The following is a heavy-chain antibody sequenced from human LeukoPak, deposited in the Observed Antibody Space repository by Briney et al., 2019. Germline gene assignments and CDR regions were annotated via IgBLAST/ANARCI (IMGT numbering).Heavy chain of an antibody. CDR2: IKQDGSEK. J-gene: IGHJ4*02. CDR1: GFTFSSYA. CDR3: ARDSAGNDY. D-gene: IGHD6-13*01. V-gene: IGHV3-7*01. Sequence: VGSLRLSCAASGFTFSSYAMSWVRQAPGKGLEWVANIKQDGSEKYYVDSVKGRFTISRDNAKNSLYLQMNSLRAEDTAMYYCARDSAGNDYWGQGTLVTVSS.